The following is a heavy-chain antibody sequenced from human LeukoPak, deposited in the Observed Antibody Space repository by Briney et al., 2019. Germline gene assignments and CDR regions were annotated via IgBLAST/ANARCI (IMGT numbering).Heavy chain of an antibody. D-gene: IGHD2/OR15-2a*01. V-gene: IGHV3-30-3*01. CDR1: GFTFSSYA. Sequence: GGSLRLSCAASGFTFSSYAMHWVRQAPGKGLEWVAVISYDGSNKYYADSVKGRFTISRDNSKNTLYLQMNSLRAEDTAVYYCARDNMSLSDFDYWGQGTLVTVSS. CDR3: ARDNMSLSDFDY. J-gene: IGHJ4*02. CDR2: ISYDGSNK.